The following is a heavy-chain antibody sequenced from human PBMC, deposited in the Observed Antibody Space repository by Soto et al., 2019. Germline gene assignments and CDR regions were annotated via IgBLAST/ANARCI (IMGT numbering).Heavy chain of an antibody. CDR3: TREYSSSRYFDF. D-gene: IGHD6-6*01. CDR1: VGSISSYY. Sequence: SETLSLTCTVSVGSISSYYWSWIRQPPGKGLEWIGYIYYSGSTNYNPSLKSRVTISRDNAKITLFLQMNSLRAEDTAVYYCTREYSSSRYFDFWGQGTLVTVSS. J-gene: IGHJ4*02. CDR2: IYYSGST. V-gene: IGHV4-59*12.